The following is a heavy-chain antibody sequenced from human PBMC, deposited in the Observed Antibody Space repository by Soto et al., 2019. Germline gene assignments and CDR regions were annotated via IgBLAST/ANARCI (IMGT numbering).Heavy chain of an antibody. V-gene: IGHV1-69*06. CDR1: GFTFSSYA. CDR3: ARDRGGKTFDI. CDR2: IIPIFGTA. J-gene: IGHJ3*02. Sequence: VQLLESGGGLVQPGGSLRLSCAASGFTFSSYAISWVRQAPGQGLEWMGGIIPIFGTANYAQKFQGRVTITADKSTSTAYMELSSLRSEDTAVYYCARDRGGKTFDIWGQGTMVTVSS. D-gene: IGHD3-10*01.